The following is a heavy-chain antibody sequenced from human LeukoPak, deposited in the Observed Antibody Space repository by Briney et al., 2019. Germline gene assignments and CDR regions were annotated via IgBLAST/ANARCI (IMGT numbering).Heavy chain of an antibody. J-gene: IGHJ4*02. CDR3: ARAKRGVGATGLFDY. D-gene: IGHD1-26*01. Sequence: PGGSLRLSCAASGFTVSSNYMSWVRQAPGKGLEWVANIKQDGSEKYYVDSVKGRFTISRDNAKNSLYLQMNSLRAEDTAVYYCARAKRGVGATGLFDYWGQGTLVTVSS. V-gene: IGHV3-7*01. CDR1: GFTVSSNY. CDR2: IKQDGSEK.